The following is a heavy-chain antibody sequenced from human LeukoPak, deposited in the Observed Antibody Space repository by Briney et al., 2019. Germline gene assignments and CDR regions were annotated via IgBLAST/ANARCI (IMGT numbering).Heavy chain of an antibody. D-gene: IGHD6-13*01. CDR3: ARGSYTSSWYGVFDY. V-gene: IGHV3-33*01. CDR1: GFIFSSYG. J-gene: IGHJ4*02. CDR2: IWYDGSNE. Sequence: GRSLRLSCAASGFIFSSYGMHWVRQAPGKGLEWVAVIWYDGSNEHYADSVKGRFTISRDNSKNTLYLQMNSLRGEDTAVYFCARGSYTSSWYGVFDYWGQGALVTVSS.